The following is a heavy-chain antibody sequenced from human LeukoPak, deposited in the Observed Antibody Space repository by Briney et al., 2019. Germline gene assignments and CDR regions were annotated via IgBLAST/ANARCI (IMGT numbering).Heavy chain of an antibody. V-gene: IGHV3-23*01. D-gene: IGHD3-22*01. CDR3: AKDYSDSSGYFRVPHVFDF. J-gene: IGHJ4*02. CDR2: ISGSGGST. CDR1: GFTFSSYA. Sequence: GGSLRLSCAASGFTFSSYAMSWVRQAPGKGLEWVSAISGSGGSTYYADSVKGRFTISRDNSKNTLYLQMNSLRAEDTAVYYCAKDYSDSSGYFRVPHVFDFWGQGTLVTVSS.